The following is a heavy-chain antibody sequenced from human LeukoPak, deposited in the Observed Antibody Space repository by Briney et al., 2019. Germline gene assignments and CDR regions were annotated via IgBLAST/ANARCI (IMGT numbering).Heavy chain of an antibody. D-gene: IGHD6-13*01. J-gene: IGHJ6*02. Sequence: GGSLRLSCAASGFTFSNAWMSWVRQAPGKGLEWVGRIKSKTDGGTTDCAAPVKGRFTISRDDSKNTLYLQMNSLKTEDTAVYYCTTMGYSSSWYGRDYYYYGMDVWGQGTTVTVSS. CDR2: IKSKTDGGTT. CDR3: TTMGYSSSWYGRDYYYYGMDV. V-gene: IGHV3-15*01. CDR1: GFTFSNAW.